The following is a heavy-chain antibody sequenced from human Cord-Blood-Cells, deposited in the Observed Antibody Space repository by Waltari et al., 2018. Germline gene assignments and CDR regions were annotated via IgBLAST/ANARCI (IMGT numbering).Heavy chain of an antibody. J-gene: IGHJ4*02. D-gene: IGHD3-10*01. Sequence: QVQLQQWGAGLLKPSETLSLTCAVYGGSFSGYYWSWIGQPPGKGLEWFGEINHSGSTNYNPSLKSRVTISVDTSKNQFSLKLRSVTAADTAVYYCARGRGFRYFDYWGQGTLVTVSS. CDR2: INHSGST. V-gene: IGHV4-34*01. CDR3: ARGRGFRYFDY. CDR1: GGSFSGYY.